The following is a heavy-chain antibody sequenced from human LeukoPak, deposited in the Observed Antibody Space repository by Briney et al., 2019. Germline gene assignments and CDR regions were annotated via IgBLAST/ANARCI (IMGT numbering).Heavy chain of an antibody. Sequence: SETLSLTCTVSGGSISSYYWSCIRQPAGKGLEWIGRIYTSGSTNYNPSLKSRVTMSVDTSKNQFSLKLSSVTAADTAVYYCAREHSSSWYVVDYWGQGTLVTVSS. CDR1: GGSISSYY. CDR2: IYTSGST. D-gene: IGHD6-13*01. CDR3: AREHSSSWYVVDY. J-gene: IGHJ4*02. V-gene: IGHV4-4*07.